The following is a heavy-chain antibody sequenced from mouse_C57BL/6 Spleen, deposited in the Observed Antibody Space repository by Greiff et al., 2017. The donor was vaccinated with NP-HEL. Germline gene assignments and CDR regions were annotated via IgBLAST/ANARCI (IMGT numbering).Heavy chain of an antibody. Sequence: QVQLQQPGAELVRPGSSVKLSCKASGYTFTSYWMDWVKQRPGQGLEWIGNIYPSDSETHYNQKFKDKATLTVDKSSSTAYMQLSSLTSEDSAVYYGARQGQLRLRGYFDYWGQGTTLTVSS. D-gene: IGHD3-2*02. V-gene: IGHV1-61*01. J-gene: IGHJ2*01. CDR1: GYTFTSYW. CDR2: IYPSDSET. CDR3: ARQGQLRLRGYFDY.